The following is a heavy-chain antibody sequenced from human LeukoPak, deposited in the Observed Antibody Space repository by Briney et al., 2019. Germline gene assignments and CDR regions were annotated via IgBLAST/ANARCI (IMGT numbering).Heavy chain of an antibody. J-gene: IGHJ4*02. CDR1: GFSFSSYS. V-gene: IGHV3-21*05. CDR2: ISTSSGFI. D-gene: IGHD2-2*01. CDR3: ARGAFNTSPDY. Sequence: GGSLRLSCAASGFSFSSYSMNWVRQAPGKGLEWISYISTSSGFISYADSVKGRSTISRDNAKNSLYLQMNSLRAEDTAVYYCARGAFNTSPDYWGQGILVTVSS.